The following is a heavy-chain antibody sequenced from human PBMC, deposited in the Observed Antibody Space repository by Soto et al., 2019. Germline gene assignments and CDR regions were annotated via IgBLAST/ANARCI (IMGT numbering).Heavy chain of an antibody. V-gene: IGHV3-66*01. CDR3: ARDGEATVTTQGVFDY. CDR2: IYSGGST. D-gene: IGHD4-17*01. CDR1: GFTVSSNY. J-gene: IGHJ4*02. Sequence: GGSLRLSCAASGFTVSSNYMSWVRQAPGKGLEWVSVIYSGGSTYYADSVKGRFTISRDNSKNTLYLQMNSLRAEDTAVYYCARDGEATVTTQGVFDYWGQGTLLTVSS.